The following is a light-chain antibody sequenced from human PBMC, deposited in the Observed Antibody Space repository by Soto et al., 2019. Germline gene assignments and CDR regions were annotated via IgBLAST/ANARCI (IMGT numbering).Light chain of an antibody. V-gene: IGKV3-20*01. CDR1: QSVTSR. J-gene: IGKJ5*01. Sequence: EIVLTQSPGTLSLSPGERATLYCRASQSVTSRLAWYQQKSGQSPRLLISDASSRATGIPDRFSGSGSGTHFTLTISRLEPGDFAVYYCQHFGGTTFIFGQGTRLEI. CDR3: QHFGGTTFI. CDR2: DAS.